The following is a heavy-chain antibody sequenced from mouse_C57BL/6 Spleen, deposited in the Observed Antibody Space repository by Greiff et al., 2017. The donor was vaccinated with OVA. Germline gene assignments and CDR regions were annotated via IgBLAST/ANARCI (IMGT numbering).Heavy chain of an antibody. V-gene: IGHV7-3*01. J-gene: IGHJ2*01. CDR3: ARYRAYYDYGIDY. CDR2: IRNKANGYTT. D-gene: IGHD2-4*01. CDR1: GFTFTDYY. Sequence: EVQLVESGGGLVQPGGSLSLSCAASGFTFTDYYLSWVRQPPGKALEWLGFIRNKANGYTTEYSSSVKGPFTISRDNSQSILYLQMNALRAEDGATDYCARYRAYYDYGIDYWGQGTTLTVSS.